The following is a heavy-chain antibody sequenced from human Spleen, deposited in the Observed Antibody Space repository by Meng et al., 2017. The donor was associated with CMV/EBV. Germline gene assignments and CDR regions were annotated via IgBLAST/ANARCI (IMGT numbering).Heavy chain of an antibody. J-gene: IGHJ4*02. D-gene: IGHD3-10*01. CDR3: ARGGRYSYGSGIHFDY. V-gene: IGHV4-59*12. CDR2: IYYSGST. Sequence: SETLSLTCTVSGGSISSYYWSWIRQPPGKGLEWIGYIYYSGSTYYNPSLKSRVTISLDTSKNQFSLKMRSVTAADTAVYYCARGGRYSYGSGIHFDYWGQGTLVTVSS. CDR1: GGSISSYY.